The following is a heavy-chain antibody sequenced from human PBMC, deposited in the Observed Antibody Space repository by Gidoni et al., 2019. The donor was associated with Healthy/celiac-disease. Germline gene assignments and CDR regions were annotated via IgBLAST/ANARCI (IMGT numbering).Heavy chain of an antibody. D-gene: IGHD6-19*01. CDR1: GGSISSDY. J-gene: IGHJ3*02. V-gene: IGHV4-59*01. CDR3: ARARYSSGREAFDI. CDR2: IYSSGST. Sequence: QVQLQESGPGMVKPSETLSLTCTVAGGSISSDYWSWILQPPGKGLEWIGYIYSSGSTNYNPSLKSRVTISVDTSKNQFSLKLSSVTAADTAVYYCARARYSSGREAFDIWGQGTMVTVSS.